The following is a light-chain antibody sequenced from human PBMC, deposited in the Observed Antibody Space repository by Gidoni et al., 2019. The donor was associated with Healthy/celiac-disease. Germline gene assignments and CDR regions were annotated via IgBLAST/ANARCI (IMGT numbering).Light chain of an antibody. CDR2: AAS. Sequence: DIQLTQSPSSLAAAVGDRVTITRRACPSIISYLNWYQQKPGKAPKLLIYAASSLQSGVPPRFSGSGSGTDFTLTISSVQPEDFATYYCKQSYSTPRTFGQGTKVEIK. CDR1: PSIISY. J-gene: IGKJ1*01. CDR3: KQSYSTPRT. V-gene: IGKV1-39*01.